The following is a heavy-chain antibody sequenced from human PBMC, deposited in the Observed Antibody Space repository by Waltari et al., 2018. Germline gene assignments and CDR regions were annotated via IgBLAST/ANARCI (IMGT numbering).Heavy chain of an antibody. Sequence: EVQLVESGGGWVQPGGSLRHSCAASGFTLSSFWMNWVRQTPGKGLEWVAGIKQDGSEKYYADSVKGRFTISRDNAKNSLYLQMNSLRVEDTAVYYCATSGWYCFDYWGQGTLVTVSS. D-gene: IGHD6-19*01. V-gene: IGHV3-7*01. CDR3: ATSGWYCFDY. CDR2: IKQDGSEK. J-gene: IGHJ4*02. CDR1: GFTLSSFW.